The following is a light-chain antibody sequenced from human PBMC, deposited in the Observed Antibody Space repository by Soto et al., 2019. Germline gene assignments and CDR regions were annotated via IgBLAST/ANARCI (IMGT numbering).Light chain of an antibody. CDR1: SIGSKS. Sequence: YELTQAPSVSVAPGKTARISCGGSSIGSKSVHWYQQGPGQAPVVVIYYDDERPSGIPERFSGSNFGNTATLIISRVEAGDEADYYCQGWDSSAGEHVVFGGGTKVTVL. V-gene: IGLV3-21*01. J-gene: IGLJ2*01. CDR2: YDD. CDR3: QGWDSSAGEHVV.